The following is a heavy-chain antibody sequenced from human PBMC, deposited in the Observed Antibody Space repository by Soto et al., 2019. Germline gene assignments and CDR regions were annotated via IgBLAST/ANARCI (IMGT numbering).Heavy chain of an antibody. D-gene: IGHD5-18*01. J-gene: IGHJ4*02. CDR3: AKEGYSHGYEYYFDY. CDR1: GFTFSTYA. CDR2: VSYDGDNK. V-gene: IGHV3-30*18. Sequence: QEQLVESGGGVVQPGRSLRLSCAASGFTFSTYAIHWVRQAPGKGLEWVAAVSYDGDNKYYTDSVKGRFTISRDNSKNTLSLQMTSLTGDDTAVYYCAKEGYSHGYEYYFDYWGQGTLVTVSS.